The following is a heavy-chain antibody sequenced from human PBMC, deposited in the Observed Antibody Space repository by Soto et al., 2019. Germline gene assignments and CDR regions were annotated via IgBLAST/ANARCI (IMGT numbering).Heavy chain of an antibody. J-gene: IGHJ4*02. CDR3: AKDRDCSGGSCYSRWFDY. CDR1: GFTFSSYA. Sequence: GGSLRLSCAASGFTFSSYAMSWVRQAPGKGLEWVSAISGSGGSTYYADSVKGRFTISRDNSKNTLYLQMNSLRAEDTVVYYCAKDRDCSGGSCYSRWFDYWGQGTLVTVSS. CDR2: ISGSGGST. D-gene: IGHD2-15*01. V-gene: IGHV3-23*01.